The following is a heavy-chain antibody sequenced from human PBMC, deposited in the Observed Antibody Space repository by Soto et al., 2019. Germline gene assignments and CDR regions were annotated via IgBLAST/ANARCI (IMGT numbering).Heavy chain of an antibody. CDR3: ARSLLQGDF. V-gene: IGHV1-46*01. Sequence: QVQLVQSGAEVKKPGASVKISCKASGYTFIHYYIHWVRQAPGQGLEWMAIINPNGGSTNYAQKFQGGVTMTSDPSTTTVSMEQNSLESADTDVYFCARSLLQGDFWGQGTLVTVSS. J-gene: IGHJ4*02. CDR2: INPNGGST. D-gene: IGHD2-21*01. CDR1: GYTFIHYY.